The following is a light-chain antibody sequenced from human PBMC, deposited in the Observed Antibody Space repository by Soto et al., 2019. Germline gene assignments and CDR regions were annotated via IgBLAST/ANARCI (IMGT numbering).Light chain of an antibody. Sequence: QSVLTQPASVSGSPGQSITISCIGTSSDVGANNYVSWYQQHPGKAPKLIISEVSDRPSGVSNRFSGSKSGNTASLTISGLQTEDEADYYCTLYTGYDSDTPWVFGGGTKVTVL. CDR1: SSDVGANNY. J-gene: IGLJ3*02. CDR3: TLYTGYDSDTPWV. V-gene: IGLV2-14*01. CDR2: EVS.